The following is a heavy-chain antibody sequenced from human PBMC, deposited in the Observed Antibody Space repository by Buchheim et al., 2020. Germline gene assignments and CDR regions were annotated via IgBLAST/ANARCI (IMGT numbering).Heavy chain of an antibody. CDR3: ARVKSFIVDDGPNPLAATQYYGLDV. J-gene: IGHJ6*02. D-gene: IGHD2-15*01. CDR1: GASIKSRDYF. Sequence: HVQLQESGPGLVKSSQTLSLTCSVSGASIKSRDYFWSWVRQPPGKGLEWIGYIFHSGGTFYNPALMSRVTMSLDTSRNQLSLKLSSVTATDTAMYFCARVKSFIVDDGPNPLAATQYYGLDVWGQGAT. V-gene: IGHV4-30-4*01. CDR2: IFHSGGT.